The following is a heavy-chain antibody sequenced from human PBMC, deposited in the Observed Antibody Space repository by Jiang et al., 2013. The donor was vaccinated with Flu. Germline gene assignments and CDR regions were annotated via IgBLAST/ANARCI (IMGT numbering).Heavy chain of an antibody. D-gene: IGHD4-17*01. CDR1: GFTVSSNY. CDR3: ASLSGGYGDYRPQGPNDAFDI. J-gene: IGHJ3*02. Sequence: VQLLESGGGLVQPGGSLRLSCAASGFTVSSNYMSWVRQAPGKGLEWVSVIYSGGSTYYADSVKGRFTISRDNSKNTLYLQMNSLRAEDTAVYYCASLSGGYGDYRPQGPNDAFDIWGQGTMVTVSS. CDR2: IYSGGST. V-gene: IGHV3-66*01.